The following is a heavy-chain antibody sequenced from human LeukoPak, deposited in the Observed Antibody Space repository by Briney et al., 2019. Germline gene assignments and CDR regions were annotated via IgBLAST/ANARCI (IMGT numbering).Heavy chain of an antibody. Sequence: PGRSLRLSCAASGFAFSSYGMHWVRQAPGKGLEWVAVISYDGSNKYYADSVKGRFTISRDNSKNTLSLQMDSLRAEDTAVYYCTGGSTTTTPPDYWGQGTLVTVSS. CDR1: GFAFSSYG. CDR3: TGGSTTTTPPDY. CDR2: ISYDGSNK. V-gene: IGHV3-30*03. J-gene: IGHJ4*02. D-gene: IGHD2-2*01.